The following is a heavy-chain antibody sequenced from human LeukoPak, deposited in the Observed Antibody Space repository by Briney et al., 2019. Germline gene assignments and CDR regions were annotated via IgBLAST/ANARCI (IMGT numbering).Heavy chain of an antibody. Sequence: GESLKISCKGSGYTFTSYWLGWVRQMPGKGLEWMGIIYSGDSRTPYRPAFQGQVAISADESISTAYLQWSSLKASYTAVYYCAKFHCSGATCCNDYWGQGTTVTGFS. CDR3: AKFHCSGATCCNDY. CDR1: GYTFTSYW. CDR2: IYSGDSRT. J-gene: IGHJ4*02. D-gene: IGHD2-15*01. V-gene: IGHV5-51*01.